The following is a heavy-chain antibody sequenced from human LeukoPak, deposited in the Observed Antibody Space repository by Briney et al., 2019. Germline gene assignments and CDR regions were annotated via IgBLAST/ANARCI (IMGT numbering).Heavy chain of an antibody. CDR1: GGSISSYY. CDR2: IYYSGST. Sequence: PSETLSLTCTVSGGSISSYYWSWIRQPPGKGLEWIGYIYYSGSTNYNPSLKSRVTISVDTSKNQFSLKLSSVTAADTAVYYCARGLWIRSWYFDLWGRGTLVTVSS. V-gene: IGHV4-59*12. CDR3: ARGLWIRSWYFDL. D-gene: IGHD5-18*01. J-gene: IGHJ2*01.